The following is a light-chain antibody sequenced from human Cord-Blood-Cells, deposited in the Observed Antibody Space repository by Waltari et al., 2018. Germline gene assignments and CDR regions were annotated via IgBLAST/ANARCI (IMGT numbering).Light chain of an antibody. Sequence: QSPLTQPPSVSGSPGQSVTISCTGTRSDVGSYNLVSWYHQPPGTAPKLMIYDVSNRPSGVPDRFSGSKSGNTASLTISGLQAEDEADYYCSSYTSSSTYVFGTGTKVTVL. CDR1: RSDVGSYNL. CDR2: DVS. J-gene: IGLJ1*01. CDR3: SSYTSSSTYV. V-gene: IGLV2-18*02.